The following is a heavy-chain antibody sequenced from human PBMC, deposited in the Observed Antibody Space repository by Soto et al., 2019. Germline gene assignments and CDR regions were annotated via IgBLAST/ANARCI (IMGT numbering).Heavy chain of an antibody. CDR1: GGSISSYY. Sequence: SETQSLTCTVSGGSISSYYWSWIRQPPGKGLEWIGEVYHSGSTKYNPSLKSRVTISVDKSKNQFSLELRAVTAADTAVYYCATLPPRIVVVKTEIPTWGQGTLVTVSS. J-gene: IGHJ5*02. V-gene: IGHV4-59*12. CDR2: VYHSGST. CDR3: ATLPPRIVVVKTEIPT. D-gene: IGHD2-15*01.